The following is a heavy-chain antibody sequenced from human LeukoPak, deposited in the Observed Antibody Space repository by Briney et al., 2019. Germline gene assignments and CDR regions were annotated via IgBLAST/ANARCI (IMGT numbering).Heavy chain of an antibody. Sequence: GASVKVSCKASGYTFTSYDINWVRQATGQGLERMGWMNPNSGNTGYAQKFQGRVTMTRNTSISTAYMELSNLRSEDTAVYYCARVLFGQLWYEFDYWGQGTLVTVSS. CDR1: GYTFTSYD. J-gene: IGHJ4*02. CDR2: MNPNSGNT. CDR3: ARVLFGQLWYEFDY. V-gene: IGHV1-8*01. D-gene: IGHD5-18*01.